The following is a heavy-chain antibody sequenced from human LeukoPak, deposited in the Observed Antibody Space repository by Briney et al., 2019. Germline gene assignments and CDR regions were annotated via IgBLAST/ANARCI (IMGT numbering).Heavy chain of an antibody. CDR3: AQQVVGTSNSFDV. CDR1: GASVNAYY. J-gene: IGHJ3*01. Sequence: SETLSLICNVSGASVNAYYWTWIRQPPGKGLEWIASMSYSGRTDSNPSLQSRVSMSAGPSKSQFSLRLTSVTAADTAVYYRAQQVVGTSNSFDVWGQGTFVAVSS. D-gene: IGHD2-15*01. CDR2: MSYSGRT. V-gene: IGHV4-59*02.